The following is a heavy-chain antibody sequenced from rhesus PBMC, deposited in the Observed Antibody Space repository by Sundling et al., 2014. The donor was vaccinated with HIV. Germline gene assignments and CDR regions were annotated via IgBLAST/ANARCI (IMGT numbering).Heavy chain of an antibody. CDR1: GVPFSNNY. D-gene: IGHD2-2*01. CDR2: FGGSSGST. V-gene: IGHV4-165*01. CDR3: AIWPPGCTSTTCYVAYFDL. Sequence: QVQLQESGPGVVKPSETLSLTCAVSGVPFSNNYWNWIRQPPGKGLEWIGYFGGSSGSTYYNPSLKSRVTISTDTSKNQFSLKLSSVTAADTAVYFCAIWPPGCTSTTCYVAYFDLWGPGTPITISS. J-gene: IGHJ2*01.